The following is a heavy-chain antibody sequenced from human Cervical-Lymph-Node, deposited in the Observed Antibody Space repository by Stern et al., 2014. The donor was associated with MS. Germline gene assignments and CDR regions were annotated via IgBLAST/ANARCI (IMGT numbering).Heavy chain of an antibody. D-gene: IGHD4-17*01. J-gene: IGHJ6*02. V-gene: IGHV3-30*03. CDR2: ISSDGSKE. Sequence: DQLVESGGGVVQPGRSLRLSCTASGFTFNNYDMHWVRQAPGKGLDWVAGISSDGSKEYYADSVKGRFPISRDNSKNTVYLQVNSQRVEDTAIYYCARLNKWIDVRFYVLDVWGQGTTVTVPS. CDR1: GFTFNNYD. CDR3: ARLNKWIDVRFYVLDV.